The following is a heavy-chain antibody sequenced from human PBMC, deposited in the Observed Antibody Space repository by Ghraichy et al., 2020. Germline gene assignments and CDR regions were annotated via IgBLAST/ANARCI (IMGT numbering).Heavy chain of an antibody. J-gene: IGHJ6*02. CDR2: ISGSGGST. CDR3: AKGLGYYNYYGMDV. CDR1: GFTFSSYA. D-gene: IGHD3-16*01. V-gene: IGHV3-23*01. Sequence: GGSLRLSCAASGFTFSSYAMSWVRQAPGKGLEWVSDISGSGGSTYYAESVKGRFTISRDNSKNTLYLQMNSLRAEDTAVYYCAKGLGYYNYYGMDVWGQGTTVTVSS.